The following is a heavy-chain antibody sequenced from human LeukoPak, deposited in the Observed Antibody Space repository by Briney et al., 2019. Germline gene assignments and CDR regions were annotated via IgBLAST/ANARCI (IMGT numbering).Heavy chain of an antibody. V-gene: IGHV4-59*01. J-gene: IGHJ4*02. D-gene: IGHD3-22*01. CDR3: ARGYYDSSGYYYFDY. Sequence: SETLSLTCTVSGGSISSYYWSWIRQPPGKGLEWIGYIYYSGSTNYNPSLKSRVTISVDTSKNQFSLKLSSVTAADTAVYYCARGYYDSSGYYYFDYWGQGTLVTVSS. CDR1: GGSISSYY. CDR2: IYYSGST.